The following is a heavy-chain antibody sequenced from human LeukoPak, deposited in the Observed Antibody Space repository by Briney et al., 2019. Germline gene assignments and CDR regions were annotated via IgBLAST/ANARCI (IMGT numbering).Heavy chain of an antibody. D-gene: IGHD2-2*02. Sequence: PGGSLRLSCAASGFTFSSYSMNWVRQAPGKGLEWVSYISSSSSTIYYADSVKGRFTISRDNSKNTLYLQMNSLRAEDTAVYYCAKEEQIVVPAAIHPSNNWFDPWGQGTLVTVSS. CDR1: GFTFSSYS. V-gene: IGHV3-48*01. J-gene: IGHJ5*02. CDR3: AKEEQIVVPAAIHPSNNWFDP. CDR2: ISSSSSTI.